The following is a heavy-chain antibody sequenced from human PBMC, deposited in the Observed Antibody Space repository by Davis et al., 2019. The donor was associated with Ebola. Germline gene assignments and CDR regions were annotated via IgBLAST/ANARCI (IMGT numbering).Heavy chain of an antibody. J-gene: IGHJ6*04. D-gene: IGHD1-26*01. CDR3: AISGAYSAVHQYYYYAMDV. V-gene: IGHV3-11*01. CDR2: ISSSGSTI. Sequence: GESLKISCAASGFTFSDYYMSWIRQAPGKGLEWVSYISSSGSTIYYADSVKGRFTISRDNAKNSLYLQMNGLRAEDTAVYYCAISGAYSAVHQYYYYAMDVWGKGTTVTVSS. CDR1: GFTFSDYY.